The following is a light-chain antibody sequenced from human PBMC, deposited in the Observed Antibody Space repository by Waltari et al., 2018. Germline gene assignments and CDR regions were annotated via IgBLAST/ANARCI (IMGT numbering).Light chain of an antibody. V-gene: IGLV2-11*01. CDR1: SSDVGGYK. CDR3: CSYEGSNVV. CDR2: DVN. Sequence: QSALTQPRSVSGSPGQSVAISCTGTSSDVGGYKLSWYQQHPGKVPKVMIYDVNKRPSGVPDRFSGSKSGNTASLTISGLQAEDEADYYCCSYEGSNVVFGGGTRLTVL. J-gene: IGLJ2*01.